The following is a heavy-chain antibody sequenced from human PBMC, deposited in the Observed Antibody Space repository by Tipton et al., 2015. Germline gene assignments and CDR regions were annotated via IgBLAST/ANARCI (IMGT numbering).Heavy chain of an antibody. D-gene: IGHD4-17*01. Sequence: GLVKPSENLSLTCTVSGGSVTSGSYYWSWIRQPPGKGLEWIGYISYTDGAHYNPALKSRVTISVDTSKNQFSLTLNSVTAADTAVYYCARAYDYGDSPPGPLGYWGQGTLVTVSS. J-gene: IGHJ4*02. CDR1: GGSVTSGSYY. CDR3: ARAYDYGDSPPGPLGY. V-gene: IGHV4-61*01. CDR2: ISYTDGA.